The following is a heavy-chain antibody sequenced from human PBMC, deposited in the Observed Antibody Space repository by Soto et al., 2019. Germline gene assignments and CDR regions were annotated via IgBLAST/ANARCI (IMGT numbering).Heavy chain of an antibody. J-gene: IGHJ4*02. D-gene: IGHD3-22*01. CDR3: AHLRTYYYDSSGYLTRVLHFDY. Sequence: QITLKESGPTLVKPTQTLTLTCTFSGFSLSTSGVGVGWIRQPPGKALEWLALIYWNDDKRYSPSLKSRLTITKDTSKNQVVLTMTNMDPVDTATYYCAHLRTYYYDSSGYLTRVLHFDYWGQGTLVTVSS. CDR2: IYWNDDK. V-gene: IGHV2-5*01. CDR1: GFSLSTSGVG.